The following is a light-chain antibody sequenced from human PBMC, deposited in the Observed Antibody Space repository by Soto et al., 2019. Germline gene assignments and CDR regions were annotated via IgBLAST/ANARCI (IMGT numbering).Light chain of an antibody. CDR1: QSLVFRDGNTY. CDR3: MQGTHWRWT. CDR2: KVS. J-gene: IGKJ1*01. Sequence: DVVMTQSPLSLPVTLGQPASISCKSNQSLVFRDGNTYLNWYQQRPGQSPRRLIYKVSNRDSGVPARFSGSGSDTDFTLKISMVEAEDIGTYCCMQGTHWRWTFGQGTKVEIK. V-gene: IGKV2-30*01.